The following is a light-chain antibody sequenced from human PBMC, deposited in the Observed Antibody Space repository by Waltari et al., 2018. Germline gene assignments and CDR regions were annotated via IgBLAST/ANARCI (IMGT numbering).Light chain of an antibody. CDR1: SSDGGGYDY. CDR2: DVN. CDR3: NSYAGSKHYV. V-gene: IGLV2-8*01. J-gene: IGLJ1*01. Sequence: QSALTQPPSASGSPGQSVTIPCPGTSSDGGGYDYVSWYQQHPAKAPKLMIYDVNKRPSGVPDRFSGSKSGNTASLTVSGLQAEDEADYFCNSYAGSKHYVFGTGTKVTVL.